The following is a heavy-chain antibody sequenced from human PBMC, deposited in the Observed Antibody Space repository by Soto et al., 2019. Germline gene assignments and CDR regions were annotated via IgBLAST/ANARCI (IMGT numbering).Heavy chain of an antibody. D-gene: IGHD3-9*01. Sequence: QVQLQESGPGLVKPSQTLSLTCIVSGDSITSGNYYWSWIRQHPGKGLEWIGYIHHSGNTYYIPSLNSRLSLSMATSKNQFSLQLSSVTAADTALYYCARPNYDIFTGLSGFDMWGQGTMVTVSS. CDR3: ARPNYDIFTGLSGFDM. CDR2: IHHSGNT. J-gene: IGHJ3*02. V-gene: IGHV4-31*03. CDR1: GDSITSGNYY.